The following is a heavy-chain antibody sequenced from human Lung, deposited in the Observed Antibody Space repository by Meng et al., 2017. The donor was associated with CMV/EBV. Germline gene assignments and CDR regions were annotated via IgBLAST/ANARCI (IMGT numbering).Heavy chain of an antibody. CDR1: GFTFDDYA. J-gene: IGHJ6*02. Sequence: ETLSLXCAASGFTFDDYAMHWVRQAPGKGLEWVSLISWDGGSTYYADSVKGRFTISRDNSKNSLYLQMNSLRAEDTALYYCAKDIFGGSYSSSSDGMDVWXQGTXVTVSS. CDR2: ISWDGGST. V-gene: IGHV3-43D*03. D-gene: IGHD6-6*01. CDR3: AKDIFGGSYSSSSDGMDV.